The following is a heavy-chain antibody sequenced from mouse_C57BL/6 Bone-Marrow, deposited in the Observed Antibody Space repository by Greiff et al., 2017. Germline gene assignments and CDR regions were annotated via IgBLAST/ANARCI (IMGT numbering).Heavy chain of an antibody. CDR2: IYIGNGYT. V-gene: IGHV1-58*01. D-gene: IGHD1-1*01. Sequence: EVMLVESGAELVRPGSSVKMSCKTSGYTFTSYGINWVKQRPGQGLEWIGYIYIGNGYTEYNEKFKGKATLTSDTSSSTAYMQLSSLTSEDSAIYFCAREDYGSSYCAMDYWGQGTSVTVSS. CDR3: AREDYGSSYCAMDY. J-gene: IGHJ4*01. CDR1: GYTFTSYG.